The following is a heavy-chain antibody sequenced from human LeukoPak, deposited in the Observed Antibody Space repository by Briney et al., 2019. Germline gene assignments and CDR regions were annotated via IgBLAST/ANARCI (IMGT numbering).Heavy chain of an antibody. Sequence: VQPGRSLRLSCAASGFTFSSYGMHWVRQAPGKGLEWVAVIWYDGSNKYYADSVKGRFTISRDSSKNTLYLQMNSLRAENTAVYYCAREGVARGNDYWGQGTLVTVSS. D-gene: IGHD5-12*01. CDR3: AREGVARGNDY. CDR1: GFTFSSYG. V-gene: IGHV3-33*01. J-gene: IGHJ4*02. CDR2: IWYDGSNK.